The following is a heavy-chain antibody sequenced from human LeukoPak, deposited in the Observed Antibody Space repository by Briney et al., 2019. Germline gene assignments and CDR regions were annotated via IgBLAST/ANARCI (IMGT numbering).Heavy chain of an antibody. CDR2: INPNSGGT. V-gene: IGHV1-2*02. D-gene: IGHD2-2*01. Sequence: ASVKVSCKASGYTFTGHYIHWVRQAPGQGLEWMGWINPNSGGTNYAQKLQGRVTMTTDTSTSTAYMELRSLRSDDTAVYYCARYGSSTRPYYFDYWGQGTLVTVSS. J-gene: IGHJ4*02. CDR3: ARYGSSTRPYYFDY. CDR1: GYTFTGHY.